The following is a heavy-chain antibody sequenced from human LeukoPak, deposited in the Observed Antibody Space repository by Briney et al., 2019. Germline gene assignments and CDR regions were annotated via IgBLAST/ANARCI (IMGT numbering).Heavy chain of an antibody. Sequence: SQTLSLTCTVSGGSISSGSYYWSWIRQPAGKGLEWIGRIYTSGSTNYNPSLKSRVTISVDTSKNQFSLKLSSVTAADTAVYYCAREEAAGSIAPQGYFDYWGQGTLVTVSS. J-gene: IGHJ4*02. CDR2: IYTSGST. V-gene: IGHV4-61*02. CDR3: AREEAAGSIAPQGYFDY. CDR1: GGSISSGSYY. D-gene: IGHD6-6*01.